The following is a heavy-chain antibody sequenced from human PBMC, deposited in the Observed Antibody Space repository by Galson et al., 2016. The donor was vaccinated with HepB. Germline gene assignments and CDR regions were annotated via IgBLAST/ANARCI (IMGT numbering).Heavy chain of an antibody. Sequence: SLRLSCAASGFIFNNYAMHWVRQAPGKGLEWVAVISDDGSNKYYADSVKGRFHISRDNSKNTLYLQMNSLRAEDTAVFYCARDDFWTGPPSASFSFDYWGQGTLVTVSS. D-gene: IGHD3/OR15-3a*01. J-gene: IGHJ4*02. CDR1: GFIFNNYA. CDR3: ARDDFWTGPPSASFSFDY. V-gene: IGHV3-30-3*01. CDR2: ISDDGSNK.